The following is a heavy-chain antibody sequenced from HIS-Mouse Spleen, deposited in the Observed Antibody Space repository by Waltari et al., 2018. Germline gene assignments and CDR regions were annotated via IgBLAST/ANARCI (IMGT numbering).Heavy chain of an antibody. CDR1: GGSISSSSYY. CDR2: IDYSGGT. CDR3: AREIPYSSSWYDWYFDL. J-gene: IGHJ2*01. Sequence: QLQLQESGPGLVKPSETLSLTCTVPGGSISSSSYYWGWIGYLTGKGLEWIGSIDYSGGTYYNPSLKSRVTISVDTSKNQFSLKLSSVTAADTAVYYCAREIPYSSSWYDWYFDLWGRGTLVTVSS. V-gene: IGHV4-39*07. D-gene: IGHD6-13*01.